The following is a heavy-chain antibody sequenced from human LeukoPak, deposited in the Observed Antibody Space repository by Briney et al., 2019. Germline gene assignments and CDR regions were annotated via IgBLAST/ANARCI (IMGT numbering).Heavy chain of an antibody. J-gene: IGHJ4*02. D-gene: IGHD6-19*01. CDR1: GFTFSSYA. CDR2: ISYGGSNK. Sequence: GGSLRLSCAASGFTFSSYAMHWVRQAPGKGLEWVAVISYGGSNKYYADSVKGRFTISRDNSKNTPYLQMNSLRAEDTAVYYCARDIEYSSGPHDYWGQGTLVTVSS. CDR3: ARDIEYSSGPHDY. V-gene: IGHV3-30-3*01.